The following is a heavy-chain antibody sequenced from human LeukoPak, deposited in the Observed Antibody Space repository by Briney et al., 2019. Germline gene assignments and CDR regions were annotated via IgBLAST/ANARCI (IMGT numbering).Heavy chain of an antibody. CDR3: AREINSGWYRKAAFDF. J-gene: IGHJ4*02. CDR1: GYTFTGYY. V-gene: IGHV1-2*02. Sequence: ASVKVSCKASGYTFTGYYMHWVRQAPGQGLEWMGWINPNGGGTNYAQNFQGRVTMTRDTPISTAYMELSRLRSDDTAIYYCAREINSGWYRKAAFDFWGQGTLVTVTS. D-gene: IGHD6-19*01. CDR2: INPNGGGT.